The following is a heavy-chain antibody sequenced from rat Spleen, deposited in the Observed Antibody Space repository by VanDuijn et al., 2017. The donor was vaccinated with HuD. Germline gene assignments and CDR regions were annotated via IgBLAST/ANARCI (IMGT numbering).Heavy chain of an antibody. CDR1: GFTFNNYW. D-gene: IGHD1-9*01. V-gene: IGHV5-31*01. J-gene: IGHJ2*01. CDR2: ITNASGRT. CDR3: TRRGHTMVLTSRYFDY. Sequence: EVQLVESDGGLVQPGRSLKLSCVASGFTFNNYWMTWIRQAPGKGLEWVASITNASGRTYYPDSVKGRFTISRDTARNTLYLQMNSLRSEDTATYYCTRRGHTMVLTSRYFDYWGQGVMVTVSS.